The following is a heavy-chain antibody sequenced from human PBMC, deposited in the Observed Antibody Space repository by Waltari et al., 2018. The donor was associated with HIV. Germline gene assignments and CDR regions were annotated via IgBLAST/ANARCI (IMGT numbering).Heavy chain of an antibody. CDR2: IYYSASN. CDR3: ATHDYGDYVYYDY. CDR1: GGSISSSSYY. J-gene: IGHJ4*02. V-gene: IGHV4-39*01. D-gene: IGHD4-17*01. Sequence: QLQLQESGPGLVKPSATLSLTCTVSGGSISSSSYYWGWIRQPPGKGLEWLGSIYYSASNCYNPTLKSRLTISVDTSMNQFSTKLSSVTAADTAVYYCATHDYGDYVYYDYGHQGTLVPVGS.